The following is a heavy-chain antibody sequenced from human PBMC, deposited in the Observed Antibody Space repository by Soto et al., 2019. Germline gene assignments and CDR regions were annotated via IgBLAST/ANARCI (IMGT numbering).Heavy chain of an antibody. J-gene: IGHJ4*02. Sequence: QVQLVESGGGVVQPGRSLRLSCAVSGFTLSSYGIHWVRQAPGKRLEWVAFMSYDGNKKSYADSVKGRFTISRDNSKNTLYLQMDSLRAEDTAMYYCAKGLSVIQEWIIDGHWGQGTQVTVSS. V-gene: IGHV3-30*18. CDR3: AKGLSVIQEWIIDGH. CDR1: GFTLSSYG. D-gene: IGHD5-18*01. CDR2: MSYDGNKK.